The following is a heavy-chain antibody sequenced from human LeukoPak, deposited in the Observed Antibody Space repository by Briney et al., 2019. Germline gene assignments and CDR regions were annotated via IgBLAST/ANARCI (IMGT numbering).Heavy chain of an antibody. Sequence: GGSLRLSCAASGFTVSSNEMSWVRQAPGKGLEWVSSISGGSTYYADSRKGRFTISRENAKNSLYLQMNSLRAGDTAVYYCARGLQWLTGFDYWGQGTLVTVSS. CDR2: ISGGST. CDR1: GFTVSSNE. D-gene: IGHD3-22*01. CDR3: ARGLQWLTGFDY. V-gene: IGHV3-38-3*01. J-gene: IGHJ4*02.